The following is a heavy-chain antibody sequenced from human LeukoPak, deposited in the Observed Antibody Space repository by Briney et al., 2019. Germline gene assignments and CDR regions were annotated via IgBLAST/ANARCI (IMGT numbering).Heavy chain of an antibody. Sequence: SETLSLTCTVSGGSISSGGYYWSWIRQHPGKGLEWVGYIYYSGSTYYNPSLKSRVTISVDTSKNQFSLKLSSVTAADTAVYYCAREGVDEQNYYYGMDVWGQGTTVTVSS. CDR3: AREGVDEQNYYYGMDV. D-gene: IGHD6-13*01. CDR2: IYYSGST. CDR1: GGSISSGGYY. V-gene: IGHV4-31*03. J-gene: IGHJ6*02.